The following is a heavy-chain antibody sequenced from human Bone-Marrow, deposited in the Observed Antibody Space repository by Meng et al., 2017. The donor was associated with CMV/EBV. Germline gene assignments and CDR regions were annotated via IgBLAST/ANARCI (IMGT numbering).Heavy chain of an antibody. CDR1: GFTFDDYA. D-gene: IGHD1-26*01. V-gene: IGHV3-9*01. CDR3: ARVPRSRFGSLHFDY. CDR2: ISWNSGSI. Sequence: GGSLRLSCAASGFTFDDYAMHWVRQAPGKGLEWVSGISWNSGSIGYADSVKGRFTISRDNAKNSLYLQMNSLRAEDTAVYYCARVPRSRFGSLHFDYWGQGTLVTVSS. J-gene: IGHJ4*02.